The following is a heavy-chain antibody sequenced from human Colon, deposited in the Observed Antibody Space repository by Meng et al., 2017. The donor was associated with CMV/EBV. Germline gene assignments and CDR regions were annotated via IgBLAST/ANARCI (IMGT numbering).Heavy chain of an antibody. CDR3: GRYPVDGSASIDY. V-gene: IGHV1-2*02. J-gene: IGHJ4*02. CDR2: INPTTGGT. D-gene: IGHD3-10*01. CDR1: GYTFTAYH. Sequence: ASVKVSCKASGYTFTAYHIHWVRQAPGQGFEWMGWINPTTGGTIYAQKFQGRVTMTRDTSISTAYMELSRLRSDDTDLYYCGRYPVDGSASIDYWGQGTLVTVSS.